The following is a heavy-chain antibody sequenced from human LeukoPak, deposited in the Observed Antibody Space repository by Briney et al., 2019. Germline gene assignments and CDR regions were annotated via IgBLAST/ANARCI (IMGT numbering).Heavy chain of an antibody. J-gene: IGHJ4*02. V-gene: IGHV4-34*01. CDR1: GGSFRGYY. Sequence: SETLSLTCAVYGGSFRGYYWSWIRQPPGKGLEWIGEINHSGSTNYNPSLKSRVTISVDTSKNQFSLKLSSVTAADTAVYYCARPRLRYFDWSFDYWGQGTLVTVSS. D-gene: IGHD3-9*01. CDR2: INHSGST. CDR3: ARPRLRYFDWSFDY.